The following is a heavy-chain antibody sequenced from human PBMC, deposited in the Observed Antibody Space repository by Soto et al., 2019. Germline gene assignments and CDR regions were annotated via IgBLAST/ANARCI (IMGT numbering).Heavy chain of an antibody. Sequence: ASVKVSFKASGYTFTSYAMHWVRQAPGQRLEWMGWINAGNGNTKYSQKFQGRVTITRDTSASTAYMELSSLRSEDTAVYYCARDFSSSPVSSPGYWGQGTLVTVSS. V-gene: IGHV1-3*01. CDR2: INAGNGNT. CDR1: GYTFTSYA. J-gene: IGHJ4*02. D-gene: IGHD6-13*01. CDR3: ARDFSSSPVSSPGY.